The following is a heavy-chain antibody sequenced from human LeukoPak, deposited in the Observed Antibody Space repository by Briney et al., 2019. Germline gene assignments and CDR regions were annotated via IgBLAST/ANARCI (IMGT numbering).Heavy chain of an antibody. CDR3: AKGRGGYNPRFDAFDI. CDR1: GFTFDDYA. J-gene: IGHJ3*02. V-gene: IGHV3-9*03. D-gene: IGHD5-24*01. CDR2: ISWNSGSI. Sequence: PGRSLRLSCAASGFTFDDYAMHWVRQAPGKGLEWGSGISWNSGSIGYADSVKGRFTISRDNAKNSLYLQMNSLRAEDMALYYCAKGRGGYNPRFDAFDIWGQGTMVTVSS.